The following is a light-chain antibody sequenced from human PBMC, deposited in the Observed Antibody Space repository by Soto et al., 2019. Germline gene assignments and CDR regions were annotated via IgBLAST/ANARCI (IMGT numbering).Light chain of an antibody. CDR2: DAS. CDR3: QQRSNWPLT. J-gene: IGKJ4*01. CDR1: QSVTRY. V-gene: IGKV3-11*01. Sequence: EIVLTQSPATLSVSPGERATLACRASQSVTRYVAWDQHKPGQAPRLLVYDASARAAGVPARFSGSGAGTDVTLTISSLEPEDCAIYYCQQRSNWPLTFGGGTKVDIK.